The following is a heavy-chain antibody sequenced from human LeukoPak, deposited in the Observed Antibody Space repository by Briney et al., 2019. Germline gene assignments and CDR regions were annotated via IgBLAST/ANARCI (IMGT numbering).Heavy chain of an antibody. CDR2: ISYDGRIK. V-gene: IGHV3-30*18. J-gene: IGHJ6*02. Sequence: GSLRLSCAASGCTFSDYAVHWVRQAPGKGLEWVAVISYDGRIKYYADSVKGRFTISRDNFKNTLYLQMNSLRPEDTALYYCAKDLGSSWLADFYSYGMDVWGQGTTVTVSS. CDR1: GCTFSDYA. D-gene: IGHD6-13*01. CDR3: AKDLGSSWLADFYSYGMDV.